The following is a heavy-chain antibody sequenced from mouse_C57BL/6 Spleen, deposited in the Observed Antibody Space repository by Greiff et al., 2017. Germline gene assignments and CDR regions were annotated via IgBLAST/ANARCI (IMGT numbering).Heavy chain of an antibody. V-gene: IGHV1-69*01. CDR3: ARSDSGVSTWYFDV. D-gene: IGHD3-1*01. CDR2: IDPSDSYT. J-gene: IGHJ1*03. CDR1: GYTFPSYW. Sequence: VQLQQPGAELVMPGASVQLSCKASGYTFPSYWMHWVKQRPGQGLEWIGEIDPSDSYTNYSQKCKGTSTLTVDKSSSTAYMQLSSLTSEDSAVYYFARSDSGVSTWYFDVWGTGTTVTVSS.